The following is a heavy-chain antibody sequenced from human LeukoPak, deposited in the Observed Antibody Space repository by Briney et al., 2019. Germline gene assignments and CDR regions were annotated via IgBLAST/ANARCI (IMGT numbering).Heavy chain of an antibody. Sequence: GGSLRLSCAASKFTFSKYWMSWVRQAPGKGLEWVADIKEDGSEKYYVDSVKGRFTISRQNAKSSLFLQMNSLRAEDTAVYYCARHRSGGSQDDAFDIWGQGTMATVSS. CDR3: ARHRSGGSQDDAFDI. CDR2: IKEDGSEK. D-gene: IGHD2-15*01. J-gene: IGHJ3*02. V-gene: IGHV3-7*01. CDR1: KFTFSKYW.